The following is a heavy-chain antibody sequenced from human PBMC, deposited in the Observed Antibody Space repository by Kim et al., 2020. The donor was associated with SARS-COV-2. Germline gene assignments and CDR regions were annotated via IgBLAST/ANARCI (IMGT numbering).Heavy chain of an antibody. V-gene: IGHV1-69*10. J-gene: IGHJ6*02. CDR2: IIPILGIA. CDR1: GGTCSSYA. Sequence: SVKVSCKAAGGTCSSYAISWLRLAPGQGLELMGWIIPILGIAHYAQKFQGRVTITADKSTSTAYMELSSLRSEDTAVYYCARPRNYYYYGMDVWGQGTTVTVSS. CDR3: ARPRNYYYYGMDV.